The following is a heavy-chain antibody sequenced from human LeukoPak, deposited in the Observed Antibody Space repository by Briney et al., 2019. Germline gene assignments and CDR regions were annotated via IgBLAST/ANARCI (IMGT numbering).Heavy chain of an antibody. CDR1: GFTFSSYG. J-gene: IGHJ2*01. CDR3: VKDSSGYYFRHWYFDL. D-gene: IGHD3-22*01. V-gene: IGHV3-33*06. Sequence: PGRSLRLSCAASGFTFSSYGMHWVRQAPGKGLEWVAVIWYDGSNKYYADSGKGRFTISRDNSKNTLYLQMNSLRAEDTAVYYCVKDSSGYYFRHWYFDLWGRGTLVTVSS. CDR2: IWYDGSNK.